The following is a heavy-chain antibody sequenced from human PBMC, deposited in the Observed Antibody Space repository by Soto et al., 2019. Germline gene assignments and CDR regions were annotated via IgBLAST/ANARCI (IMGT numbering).Heavy chain of an antibody. CDR3: AGHNSSGWYRHWFDP. V-gene: IGHV1-18*01. CDR2: ISAYNGNT. J-gene: IGHJ5*02. CDR1: GYTFTRYG. Sequence: GASVKVSFKASGYTFTRYGISWVRQAPGQGLEWMGWISAYNGNTNYAQKLQGRVTMTTDTSTSTAYMELRSLRSDDTAAYYCAGHNSSGWYRHWFDPWGQGTLVTVSS. D-gene: IGHD6-19*01.